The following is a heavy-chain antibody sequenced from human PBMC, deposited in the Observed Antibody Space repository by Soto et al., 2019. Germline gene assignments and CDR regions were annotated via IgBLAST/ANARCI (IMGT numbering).Heavy chain of an antibody. J-gene: IGHJ4*02. CDR2: VSGSGGST. V-gene: IGHV3-23*01. Sequence: GGSLRLSCAASGFTFSSYAMSWVRQAPGKGLEWISAVSGSGGSTYYADSVKGRFTISRDNSKDTVYLQVNSLRAEDTAVYYCAKARASDYGDYDYWGQGTLVTVSS. CDR3: AKARASDYGDYDY. D-gene: IGHD4-17*01. CDR1: GFTFSSYA.